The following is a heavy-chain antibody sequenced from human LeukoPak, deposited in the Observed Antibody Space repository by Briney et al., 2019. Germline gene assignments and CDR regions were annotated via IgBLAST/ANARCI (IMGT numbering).Heavy chain of an antibody. Sequence: PGGSLRLSCSASGFTFSGYAMHRVRQAPGKGLEYVSAIISNGESTYYSDSVKDRFTISRDNSKNTLYLQMSSLRPEDTAVYYCVKSASTWYLFDYWGQGTLVTVSS. D-gene: IGHD6-13*01. CDR3: VKSASTWYLFDY. J-gene: IGHJ4*02. V-gene: IGHV3-64*03. CDR2: IISNGEST. CDR1: GFTFSGYA.